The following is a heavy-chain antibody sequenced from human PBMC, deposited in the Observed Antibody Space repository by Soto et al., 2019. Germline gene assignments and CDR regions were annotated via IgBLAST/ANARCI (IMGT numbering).Heavy chain of an antibody. CDR1: GFTFSDPY. Sequence: HPGGSLRLSCAASGFTFSDPYMDWVRQAPGKGLQWVGRIKNRANSYATDYAASVKGRFTISRDDSKNSVFLQMDSLKTEDTAVYYCTRAPSYYGSGSYHWGQGTLVTVSS. V-gene: IGHV3-72*01. CDR3: TRAPSYYGSGSYH. CDR2: IKNRANSYAT. D-gene: IGHD3-10*01. J-gene: IGHJ4*02.